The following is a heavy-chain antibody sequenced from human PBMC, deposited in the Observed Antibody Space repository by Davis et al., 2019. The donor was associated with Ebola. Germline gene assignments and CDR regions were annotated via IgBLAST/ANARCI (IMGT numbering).Heavy chain of an antibody. V-gene: IGHV3-73*01. CDR1: GFTFSGSA. J-gene: IGHJ3*02. CDR3: TLYQLLYISDDAFDI. D-gene: IGHD2-2*02. CDR2: IRSKANSYAT. Sequence: GESLKISCAASGFTFSGSAMHWVRQASGKGLEWVGRIRSKANSYATAYAASVKGRFTISRDDSKNTAYLQMNSLKTEDTAVYYCTLYQLLYISDDAFDIWGQGTMVTVSS.